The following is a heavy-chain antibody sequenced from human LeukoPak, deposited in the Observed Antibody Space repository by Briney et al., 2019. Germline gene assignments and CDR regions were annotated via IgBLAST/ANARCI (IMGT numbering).Heavy chain of an antibody. D-gene: IGHD2-2*01. V-gene: IGHV3-23*01. CDR2: ISGSGGST. CDR3: AKKAGTSMNWFDP. CDR1: GFTFSSYA. J-gene: IGHJ5*02. Sequence: GGSLRLSCAASGFTFSSYAMSSVRQAPGKVLEWDSPISGSGGSTYYADSVKGRFTISRDNSKNTLYLQMNSLRAEDTAVYYCAKKAGTSMNWFDPWGQGTLVTVSS.